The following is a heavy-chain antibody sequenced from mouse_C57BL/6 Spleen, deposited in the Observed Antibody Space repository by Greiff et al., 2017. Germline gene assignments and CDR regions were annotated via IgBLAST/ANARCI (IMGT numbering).Heavy chain of an antibody. Sequence: VQLQQSGPELVKPGASVKISCKASGYSFTDYNMNWVKQSNGKSLEWIGVINPNYGTTSYNQKFKGKATFTVDQSSSTAYMQLNRLTSEDSAVYYCAMSYYYGSSLYYFDYWGQGTTLTVSS. CDR1: GYSFTDYN. J-gene: IGHJ2*01. D-gene: IGHD1-1*01. CDR3: AMSYYYGSSLYYFDY. CDR2: INPNYGTT. V-gene: IGHV1-39*01.